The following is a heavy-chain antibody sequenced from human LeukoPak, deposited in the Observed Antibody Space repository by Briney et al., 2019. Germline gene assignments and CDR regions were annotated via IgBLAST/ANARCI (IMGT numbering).Heavy chain of an antibody. CDR3: ATLLGVRGVIRYYFDY. CDR1: GYTFANYA. V-gene: IGHV1-3*01. D-gene: IGHD3-10*01. Sequence: VKVSCKTFGYTFANYALHWVRQAPGQRPEWMGWITAANGNTKYSQNFQGRVATTRDTSASTAYMELSSLRSEDTAIYYCATLLGVRGVIRYYFDYWGQGTLVTVSS. J-gene: IGHJ4*02. CDR2: ITAANGNT.